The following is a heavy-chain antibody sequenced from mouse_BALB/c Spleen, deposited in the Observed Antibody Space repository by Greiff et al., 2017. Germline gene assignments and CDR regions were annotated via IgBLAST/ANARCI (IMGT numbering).Heavy chain of an antibody. CDR1: GFTFTDYY. CDR3: ARDRVTSPWFAY. D-gene: IGHD2-2*01. V-gene: IGHV7-3*02. J-gene: IGHJ3*01. Sequence: EVKLVESGGGLVQPGGSLRLSCATSGFTFTDYYMSWVRQPPGKALEWLGFIRNKANGYTTEYSASVKGRFTISRDNSQSILYLQMNTLRAEDSATYYCARDRVTSPWFAYWGQGTLVTVSA. CDR2: IRNKANGYTT.